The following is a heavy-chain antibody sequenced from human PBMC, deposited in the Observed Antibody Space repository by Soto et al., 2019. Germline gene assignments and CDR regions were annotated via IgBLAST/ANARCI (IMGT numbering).Heavy chain of an antibody. D-gene: IGHD3-10*01. J-gene: IGHJ3*02. V-gene: IGHV3-21*06. CDR1: GFTFSTYS. CDR2: ISSSSSYI. CDR3: ARVRGGDLKAFDI. Sequence: EVQLVESGGGMVKPGGSLRLSCAASGFTFSTYSMNWVRQAPGKGLEWVSSISSSSSYIYYADSVKGRFTISRDNAKNSLYQQMNSLRAEATAVYYCARVRGGDLKAFDIWGQGTMVTVSS.